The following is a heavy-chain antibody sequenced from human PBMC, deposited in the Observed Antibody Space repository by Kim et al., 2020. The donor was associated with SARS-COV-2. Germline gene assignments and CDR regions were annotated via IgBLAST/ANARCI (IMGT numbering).Heavy chain of an antibody. Sequence: PSLKSRLTITKDTSKNQVVLTMTNMDPVDTATYYCAHSPRITMIPQAFDIWGQGTMVTVSS. D-gene: IGHD3-22*01. V-gene: IGHV2-5*01. CDR3: AHSPRITMIPQAFDI. J-gene: IGHJ3*02.